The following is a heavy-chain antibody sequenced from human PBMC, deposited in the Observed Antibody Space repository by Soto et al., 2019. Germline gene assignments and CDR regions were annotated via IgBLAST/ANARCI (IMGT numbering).Heavy chain of an antibody. Sequence: GASVKVSCKASGGTFSSYAISWVRQAPGQGLEWMGGIIPIFGTANYAQKFQGRVTITADESTSTAYMELRSLRSDDTAVYYCARDRAGGSYFRVRQAHLQGDYWGQGTLVTVSS. CDR1: GGTFSSYA. CDR3: ARDRAGGSYFRVRQAHLQGDY. V-gene: IGHV1-69*13. CDR2: IIPIFGTA. D-gene: IGHD1-26*01. J-gene: IGHJ4*02.